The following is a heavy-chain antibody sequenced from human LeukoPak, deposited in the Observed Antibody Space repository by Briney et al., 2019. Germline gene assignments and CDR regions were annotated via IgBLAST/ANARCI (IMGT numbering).Heavy chain of an antibody. CDR3: AHRLVAAAGNNNWFDP. CDR1: GFSLSPSGVG. D-gene: IGHD6-13*01. J-gene: IGHJ5*02. Sequence: SGPTLVTPTQTLTLPCTFSGFSLSPSGVGVGWIRQPPGKALEWLELLYWDDDKRYSPSLKSRLTITQDSSKNQVVLTMTNMDPVDTATYYCAHRLVAAAGNNNWFDPWGQGTLVTVSS. V-gene: IGHV2-5*02. CDR2: LYWDDDK.